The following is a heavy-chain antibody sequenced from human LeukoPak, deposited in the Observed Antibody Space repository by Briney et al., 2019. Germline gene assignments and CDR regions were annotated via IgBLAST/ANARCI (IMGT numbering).Heavy chain of an antibody. Sequence: GGSLRLSCAASEFSVSGNYMSWVRQAPGKGLEWVSYISSSGSTIYYADSVKGRFTISRDNAKNSLYLQMNSLRAEDTAVYYCAELGITMIGGVWGKGTTVTISS. CDR2: ISSSGSTI. D-gene: IGHD3-10*02. J-gene: IGHJ6*04. CDR3: AELGITMIGGV. V-gene: IGHV3-11*04. CDR1: EFSVSGNY.